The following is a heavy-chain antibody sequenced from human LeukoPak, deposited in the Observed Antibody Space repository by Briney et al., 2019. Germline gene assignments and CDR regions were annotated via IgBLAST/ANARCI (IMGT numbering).Heavy chain of an antibody. D-gene: IGHD3-22*01. V-gene: IGHV3-11*04. Sequence: GGALRLSCASCGFTFSDYYMSWLRQAPGKGLEWVSYISSSGSTIYYADSVKGRFTISRDNAKNSLYLQMNSLRAEDTAVYYCARSTNYDSSGYYHDYWGQGTLVTVS. J-gene: IGHJ4*02. CDR1: GFTFSDYY. CDR2: ISSSGSTI. CDR3: ARSTNYDSSGYYHDY.